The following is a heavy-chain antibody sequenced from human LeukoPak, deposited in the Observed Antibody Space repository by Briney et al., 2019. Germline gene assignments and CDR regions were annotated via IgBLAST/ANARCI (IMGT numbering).Heavy chain of an antibody. CDR1: GFTFSSYG. CDR2: IRYDGSNK. V-gene: IGHV3-30*02. J-gene: IGHJ6*03. Sequence: GGSLRLSCAASGFTFSSYGMHWVRQAPGKGLEWVAFIRYDGSNKYYADSVKGRFTISRDNSKNTLYLQMNSLRAEDTAVYYCAKVYSGYDYSYYYYYMDVWGKGTTVTISS. D-gene: IGHD5-12*01. CDR3: AKVYSGYDYSYYYYYMDV.